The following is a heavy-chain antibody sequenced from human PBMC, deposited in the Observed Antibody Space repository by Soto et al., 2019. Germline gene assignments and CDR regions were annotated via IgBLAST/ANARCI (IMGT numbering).Heavy chain of an antibody. D-gene: IGHD2-15*01. V-gene: IGHV1-69*01. CDR3: ARRGGYCSGGSCDYYYYGMDV. CDR2: IIPIFGTA. J-gene: IGHJ6*02. Sequence: QVQLVQSGAEVKKPGSSVKVSCKASGGTFSSYAISWVRQAPGQGLEWMGGIIPIFGTANYAQKFQGRVPITADESTSTAYMELSSLRSEDTAVYYCARRGGYCSGGSCDYYYYGMDVWGQGTTVTVSS. CDR1: GGTFSSYA.